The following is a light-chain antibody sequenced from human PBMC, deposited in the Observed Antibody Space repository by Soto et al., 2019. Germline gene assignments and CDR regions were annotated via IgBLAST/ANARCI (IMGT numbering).Light chain of an antibody. V-gene: IGKV3-15*01. CDR1: QSVSSN. J-gene: IGKJ2*03. Sequence: EIVMTQSPATLSVSPGERATLSCRASQSVSSNLAWYQQKPGQAPRLLIYGASTRATGIPARFSGSGSGTEFTLTISSLQSEDFATYSCQQSHRTVSFGQGTNLEVK. CDR2: GAS. CDR3: QQSHRTVS.